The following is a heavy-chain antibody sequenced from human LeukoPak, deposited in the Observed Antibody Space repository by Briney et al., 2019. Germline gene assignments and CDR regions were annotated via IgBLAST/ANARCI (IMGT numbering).Heavy chain of an antibody. CDR3: ARHGRLLWFGEVPDAFDI. Sequence: SETLSLTCNVSDGSISSYYWSWIRQPAGKGLEWTGRIYSSGSTNYNPSLKSRVTMSVDTSKNQFSLKLSSVTAADTAVYYCARHGRLLWFGEVPDAFDIWGQGTMVTVSS. D-gene: IGHD3-10*01. V-gene: IGHV4-4*07. CDR1: DGSISSYY. CDR2: IYSSGST. J-gene: IGHJ3*02.